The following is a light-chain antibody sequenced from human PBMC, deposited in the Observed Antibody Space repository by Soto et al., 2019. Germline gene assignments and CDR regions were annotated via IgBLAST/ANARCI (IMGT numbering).Light chain of an antibody. V-gene: IGLV2-8*01. CDR3: SSYAGSSNV. CDR2: EVN. Sequence: QSVLTQPPSASGSPGQSVAISCPGTSSDVGGYNYVSWYQQHPGKAPKLMIYEVNKRPSGVPDRCSGSKSGNTASLTVSDLQAEDEDDYYCSSYAGSSNVFGTGTKVTVL. J-gene: IGLJ1*01. CDR1: SSDVGGYNY.